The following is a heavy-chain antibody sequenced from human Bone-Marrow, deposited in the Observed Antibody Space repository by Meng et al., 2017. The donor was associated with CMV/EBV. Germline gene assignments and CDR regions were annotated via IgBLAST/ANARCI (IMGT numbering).Heavy chain of an antibody. V-gene: IGHV6-1*01. J-gene: IGHJ6*02. Sequence: SCAISGDSVSSNSAAWNWIRQSPSRGLEWLGRTYYRSKWYNDYAVSVKSRITINPDTSKNQFPLQLNSVTHVDTAIYYCAREPQVDHDKYEIDDWGQGTTVTVSS. CDR3: AREPQVDHDKYEIDD. CDR2: TYYRSKWYN. D-gene: IGHD1-1*01. CDR1: GDSVSSNSAA.